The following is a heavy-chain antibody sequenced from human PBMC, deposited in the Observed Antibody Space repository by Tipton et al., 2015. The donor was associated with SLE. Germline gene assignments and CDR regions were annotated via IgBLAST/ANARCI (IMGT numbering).Heavy chain of an antibody. V-gene: IGHV3-33*06. CDR2: IWFDGGNK. Sequence: SLRLSCATSGFNFSNYGMHWVRQAPGRGLEWVAVIWFDGGNKYYPDSVKGRFTISRDNSKNTLYLQMNSLRAEDTALYYCAKDRVDFGDYAAGNFDSWGQGILVVVSS. J-gene: IGHJ4*02. D-gene: IGHD4-17*01. CDR3: AKDRVDFGDYAAGNFDS. CDR1: GFNFSNYG.